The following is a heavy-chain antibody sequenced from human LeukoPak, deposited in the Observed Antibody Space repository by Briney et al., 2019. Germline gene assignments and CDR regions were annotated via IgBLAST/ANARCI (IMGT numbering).Heavy chain of an antibody. Sequence: GGSLRLSCAASGFTFSDYYMSWIRQAPGKGLEWVSYISSSGSTIYYADSVKGRFTISRDNAKNSLYLQMNSLRPEDTALYYCTKGREIAMFLAAPHHDAFDVWGQGTMVTVSS. CDR1: GFTFSDYY. J-gene: IGHJ3*01. CDR3: TKGREIAMFLAAPHHDAFDV. D-gene: IGHD2-15*01. V-gene: IGHV3-11*01. CDR2: ISSSGSTI.